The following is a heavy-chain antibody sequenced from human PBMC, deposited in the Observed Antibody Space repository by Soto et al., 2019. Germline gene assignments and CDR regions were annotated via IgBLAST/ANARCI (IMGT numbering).Heavy chain of an antibody. CDR1: GGSISSGGYY. V-gene: IGHV4-31*03. J-gene: IGHJ4*02. Sequence: NPSETLSLTCTVSGGSISSGGYYWSWIRQHPGKGLEWIGYIYYSGSTYYNPSLKSRVTISVDTSRNQFSLKLSSVTAADTAVYYCARFTIFGIPNHYYFDYWGQGTLVTVSS. CDR2: IYYSGST. D-gene: IGHD3-3*01. CDR3: ARFTIFGIPNHYYFDY.